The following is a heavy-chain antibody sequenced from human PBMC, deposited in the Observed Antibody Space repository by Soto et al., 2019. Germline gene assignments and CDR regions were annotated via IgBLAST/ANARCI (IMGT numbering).Heavy chain of an antibody. CDR1: GASFTSNY. J-gene: IGHJ4*02. D-gene: IGHD2-15*01. CDR2: INHNGLT. V-gene: IGHV4-34*01. Sequence: SETLSLTCGVYGASFTSNYWSWVRQPPAKGLEWIGEINHNGLTNYNPSLKSRVTISVDTSKNQFSLKLTSVTAADTAVYYCASARWDYWGQGTLVTVP. CDR3: ASARWDY.